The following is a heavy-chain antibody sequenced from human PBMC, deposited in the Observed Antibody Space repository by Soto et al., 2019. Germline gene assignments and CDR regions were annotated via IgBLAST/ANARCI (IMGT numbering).Heavy chain of an antibody. J-gene: IGHJ6*02. Sequence: SETLSLTCAVSGGSISSGGYSWSWIRQPPGKGLEWIGYMYHSGRTYYNPSLKSRVTISIDRSKNQFSLRLSSVTAADTAVYYCARGYYDSSGYYGMDVWGQGTTVTVSS. CDR2: MYHSGRT. CDR1: GGSISSGGYS. V-gene: IGHV4-30-2*01. CDR3: ARGYYDSSGYYGMDV. D-gene: IGHD3-22*01.